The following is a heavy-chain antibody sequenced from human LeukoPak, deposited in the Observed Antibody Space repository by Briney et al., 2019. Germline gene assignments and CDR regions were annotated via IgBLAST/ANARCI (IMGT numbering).Heavy chain of an antibody. CDR3: ATSHLVGSSGYYVYAFDI. D-gene: IGHD3-22*01. V-gene: IGHV4-59*01. CDR2: IYYSGST. CDR1: GGSISSYY. Sequence: KPSETLSLTCTVSGGSISSYYWSWIRQPPGKGLEWIGYIYYSGSTNYNPSLKSRVTISVDTSKNQFSLELSSVTAADTAVYYCATSHLVGSSGYYVYAFDIWGQGTMVTVSS. J-gene: IGHJ3*02.